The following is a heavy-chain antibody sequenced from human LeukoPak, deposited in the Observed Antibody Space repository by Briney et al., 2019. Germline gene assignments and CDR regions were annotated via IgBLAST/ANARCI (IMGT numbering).Heavy chain of an antibody. CDR1: GGSISSYY. CDR2: IYYSGST. J-gene: IGHJ4*02. D-gene: IGHD3-22*01. CDR3: ARRAFSSGYYYFDY. Sequence: SETLSLTGTVSGGSISSYYWSWIRQPPGKGLEWIGYIYYSGSTNYNPSLKSRVTISVDTSKNQFSLKLSSVTAADTAVYYCARRAFSSGYYYFDYWGQGTLVTVSS. V-gene: IGHV4-59*08.